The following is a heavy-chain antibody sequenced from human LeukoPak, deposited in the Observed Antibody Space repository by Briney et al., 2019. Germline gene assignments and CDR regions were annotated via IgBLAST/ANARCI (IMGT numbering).Heavy chain of an antibody. V-gene: IGHV4-39*07. J-gene: IGHJ6*03. CDR1: GGSISTSNYY. Sequence: SETLSLTCTVSGGSISTSNYYWGWIRQPPGKGLEWIGNIFYSGSTYYSPSLRSRVTISLDTSKNQFSLKLSSVTAADTAVYYCARVGYSQGWRGRGYYYMDVWGKGTTVTISS. D-gene: IGHD5-18*01. CDR3: ARVGYSQGWRGRGYYYMDV. CDR2: IFYSGST.